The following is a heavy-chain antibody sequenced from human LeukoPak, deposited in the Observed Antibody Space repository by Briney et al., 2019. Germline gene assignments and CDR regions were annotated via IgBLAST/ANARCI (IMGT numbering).Heavy chain of an antibody. D-gene: IGHD4-17*01. V-gene: IGHV3-21*06. CDR3: ARIYGDYESYYYYGMDV. CDR1: GFTFISYT. CDR2: ISSSSRFI. J-gene: IGHJ6*02. Sequence: GGSLRLSCAASGFTFISYTMNWVRQAPGKGLEWVSSISSSSRFIYYGDSLKGRFTISRDNAKNSLYLQMNSLRAEDTAVYYCARIYGDYESYYYYGMDVWGQGTRSPSP.